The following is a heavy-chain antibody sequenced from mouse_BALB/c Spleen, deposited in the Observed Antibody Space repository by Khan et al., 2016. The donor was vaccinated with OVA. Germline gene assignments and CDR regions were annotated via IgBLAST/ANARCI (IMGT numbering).Heavy chain of an antibody. J-gene: IGHJ4*01. CDR3: TREVRLHYYAMDC. CDR1: GYTFTSYW. D-gene: IGHD2-14*01. CDR2: IYPSDTYT. V-gene: IGHV1-69*02. Sequence: QVQLKQSGAELVRPGASVKLSCKASGYTFTSYWINWVKQRPGQGLEWIGHIYPSDTYTNYNQKFKDKATLTVDKSSSTAYMQLSSPTSEDSAVYYCTREVRLHYYAMDCWGQGTSVTVSS.